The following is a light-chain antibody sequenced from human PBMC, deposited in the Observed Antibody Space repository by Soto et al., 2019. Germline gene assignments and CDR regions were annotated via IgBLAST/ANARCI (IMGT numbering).Light chain of an antibody. CDR2: AAC. CDR3: QQADCLPLT. J-gene: IGKJ4*01. V-gene: IGKV1-12*01. CDR1: QYISKW. Sequence: IQVTLSPSFVSASVADRVTIPCRASQYISKWLAWYQQNPGRAPKILIFAACTSQRGLHSMFSGSSSGTDFTLTISILQAEDSATYCRQQADCLPLTFGGGTKVDI.